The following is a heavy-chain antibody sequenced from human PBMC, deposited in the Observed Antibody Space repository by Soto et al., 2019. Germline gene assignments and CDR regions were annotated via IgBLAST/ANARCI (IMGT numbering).Heavy chain of an antibody. V-gene: IGHV1-18*01. CDR3: ARDKDIVVVVAAGPGDYYYGMDV. CDR1: GYTFTSYG. Sequence: GASVKVSCKASGYTFTSYGISWVRQAPGQGLEWMGWISAYNGNTNYAQKLQGRVTMTTDKSTSTVYMELSSLRSEDTAVYYCARDKDIVVVVAAGPGDYYYGMDVWGQGTTVTVSS. J-gene: IGHJ6*02. CDR2: ISAYNGNT. D-gene: IGHD2-15*01.